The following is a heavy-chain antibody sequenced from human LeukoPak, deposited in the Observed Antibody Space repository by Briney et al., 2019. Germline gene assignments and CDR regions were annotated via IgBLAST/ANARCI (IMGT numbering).Heavy chain of an antibody. CDR2: IKLDGSEK. J-gene: IGHJ6*03. D-gene: IGHD1-26*01. CDR3: ARDPYSGSYGDYYYYYMDV. V-gene: IGHV3-7*01. CDR1: GFTFSSYW. Sequence: GGSLRLSCAASGFTFSSYWMSWVRQAPGKGLEWVANIKLDGSEKYYADSVKGRFTISRDNAKSSLYLQMNSLRDEDTAVYYCARDPYSGSYGDYYYYYMDVWGKGTTVTISS.